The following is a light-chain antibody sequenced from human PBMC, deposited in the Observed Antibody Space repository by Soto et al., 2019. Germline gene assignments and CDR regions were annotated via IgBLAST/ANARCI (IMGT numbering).Light chain of an antibody. CDR2: GAS. Sequence: EIVMTQSPATLSVSPGERATLSCRASQSVSSNLAWYQQKPGQAPRLLIYGASTRATGIPARFSGSGSATEFTLTISSLQSEDFALYYCQQYNNWPITFGQGTRLEIK. CDR1: QSVSSN. J-gene: IGKJ5*01. CDR3: QQYNNWPIT. V-gene: IGKV3-15*01.